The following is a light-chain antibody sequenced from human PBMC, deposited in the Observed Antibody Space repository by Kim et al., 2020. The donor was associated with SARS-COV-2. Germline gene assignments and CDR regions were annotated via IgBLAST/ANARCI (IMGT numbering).Light chain of an antibody. J-gene: IGLJ1*01. Sequence: QSVLTQPPSASGTPGQRVTISCSGSSPNIGSNYVYWYQLLPGKAPKLVISRTKPRPSGVPDRFHGSASGTSASLGISGLRSEDEAFYYCAAWDDTLYSYIFGTGTKVTVL. CDR3: AAWDDTLYSYI. CDR2: RTK. CDR1: SPNIGSNY. V-gene: IGLV1-47*01.